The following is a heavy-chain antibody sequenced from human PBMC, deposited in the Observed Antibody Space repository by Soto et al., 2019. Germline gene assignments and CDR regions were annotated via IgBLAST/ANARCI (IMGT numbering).Heavy chain of an antibody. J-gene: IGHJ3*02. D-gene: IGHD6-13*01. CDR2: MSDEESKK. V-gene: IGHV3-30-3*01. CDR3: AITAGGRVRGALDI. Sequence: QEQLVESGGGVVQPGRSLRLSCVASGFTFRSYGMHWVRQAPGKGLEWVAVMSDEESKKYYADSVKGRFTISRDNSKNKLVLQRDTLISEDTAVYYCAITAGGRVRGALDIWGQGTMVTVS. CDR1: GFTFRSYG.